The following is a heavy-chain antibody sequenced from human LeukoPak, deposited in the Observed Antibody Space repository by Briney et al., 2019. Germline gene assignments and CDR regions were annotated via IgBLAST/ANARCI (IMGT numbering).Heavy chain of an antibody. V-gene: IGHV1-69*13. CDR2: IIPVFGTT. CDR1: GGTFSSYA. CDR3: AMTLRGYNYGMAY. D-gene: IGHD5-18*01. Sequence: SVTVSCKASGGTFSSYAISWVRRAPGQGLEWMGGIIPVFGTTNYAQKFQGRVTIIADEPTSTAYMELSSLRSEDTAMYFCAMTLRGYNYGMAYWGQGTLVTVSS. J-gene: IGHJ4*02.